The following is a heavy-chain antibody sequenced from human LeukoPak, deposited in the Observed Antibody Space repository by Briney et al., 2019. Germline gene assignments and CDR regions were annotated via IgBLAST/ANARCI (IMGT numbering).Heavy chain of an antibody. CDR2: ISSSGSTI. CDR3: AKEQMIVVVGWFDP. J-gene: IGHJ5*02. D-gene: IGHD3-22*01. Sequence: GSLRLSCAASGFTFSDYYMSWIRQAPGKGLEWVSYISSSGSTIYYADSVKGRFTISRDNSKNTLYLQMNSLRAEDTAVYYCAKEQMIVVVGWFDPWGQGTLVTVSS. CDR1: GFTFSDYY. V-gene: IGHV3-11*01.